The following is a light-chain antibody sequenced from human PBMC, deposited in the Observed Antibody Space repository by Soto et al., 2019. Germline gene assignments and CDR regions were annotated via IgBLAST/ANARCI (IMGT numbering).Light chain of an antibody. CDR1: QSISSE. J-gene: IGKJ2*01. CDR2: GAS. V-gene: IGKV3-15*01. Sequence: EIVMTQSPATLSVSPGERATLSCRASQSISSELAWYQQKPGQPPRLLIYGASTRATGVPARFTGSGSGSDFTLTISGLQSEDFAVYYCHQGHNWPLTFGQGTRLEI. CDR3: HQGHNWPLT.